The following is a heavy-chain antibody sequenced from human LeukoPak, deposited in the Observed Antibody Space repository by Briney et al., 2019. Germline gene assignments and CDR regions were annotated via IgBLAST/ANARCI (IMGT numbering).Heavy chain of an antibody. CDR3: AKDQIAVALFLDPNWFDP. CDR2: ISGSGGNT. D-gene: IGHD6-19*01. V-gene: IGHV3-23*01. Sequence: GGSLRLSCAASGFTFSSYAMSWVRQAPGKGLEWVSVISGSGGNTYYADSVKGRFTISRDNSKNTLYLQMNSLRAEDTAVYYCAKDQIAVALFLDPNWFDPWGQGTLVTVSS. J-gene: IGHJ5*02. CDR1: GFTFSSYA.